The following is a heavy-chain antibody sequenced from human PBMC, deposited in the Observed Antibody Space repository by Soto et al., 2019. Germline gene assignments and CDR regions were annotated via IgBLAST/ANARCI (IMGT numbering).Heavy chain of an antibody. CDR3: AKEEGDYDLWSGYRYNWFDP. J-gene: IGHJ5*02. CDR2: ISGSGGST. D-gene: IGHD3-3*01. CDR1: GFTFSSYA. Sequence: EVQLLESGGGLVQPGGSLRLSCAASGFTFSSYAMSWVRQAPGKGLEWVSAISGSGGSTYYADSVKGRFTISRDNTKNTLYLQMNSLRAEDTAVYYCAKEEGDYDLWSGYRYNWFDPWGQGTLVTVSS. V-gene: IGHV3-23*01.